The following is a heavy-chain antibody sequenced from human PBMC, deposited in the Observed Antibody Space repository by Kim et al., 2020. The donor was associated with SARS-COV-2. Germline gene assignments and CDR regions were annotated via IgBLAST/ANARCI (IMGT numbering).Heavy chain of an antibody. CDR3: AKTLAAAGTDATEMYYYYGMDV. CDR1: GFTFSSYA. CDR2: IYSGGSST. J-gene: IGHJ6*02. V-gene: IGHV3-23*03. Sequence: GGSLRLSCAASGFTFSSYAMSWVRQAPGKGLEWVSVIYSGGSSTYYADSVKGRFTISRDNSKNTLYLQMNSLRAEDTAVYYCAKTLAAAGTDATEMYYYYGMDVWGQGTTVTVSS. D-gene: IGHD6-13*01.